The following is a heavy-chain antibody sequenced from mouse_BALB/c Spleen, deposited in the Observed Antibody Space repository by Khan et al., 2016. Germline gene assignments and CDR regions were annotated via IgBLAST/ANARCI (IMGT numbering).Heavy chain of an antibody. CDR2: ISSGGGST. D-gene: IGHD1-1*02. Sequence: EVELVESGGGLVKPGGSLKLSCAAAGFAFSSYDMSWVRQTPETRLEWVAYISSGGGSTYYPDTVKGRFTISRDNAKNTRYLQMSSLKSEDTAMYYCARHGNWYFDVWGAGTTVTVSS. CDR3: ARHGNWYFDV. V-gene: IGHV5-12-1*01. J-gene: IGHJ1*01. CDR1: GFAFSSYD.